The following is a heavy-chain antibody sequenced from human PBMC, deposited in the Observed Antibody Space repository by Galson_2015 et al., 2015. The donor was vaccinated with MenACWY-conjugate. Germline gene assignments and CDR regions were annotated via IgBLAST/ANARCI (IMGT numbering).Heavy chain of an antibody. CDR2: IRYDGSNK. CDR3: AKDFGYSKDV. Sequence: SLRLSCAASGFTFSSYAMSWVRQAPGKGLEWVAFIRYDGSNKYYADSVKGRFTISRDNSRNTLYLQMNSLRAEDTAVYYCAKDFGYSKDVWGKGTTVTVSS. D-gene: IGHD3-3*01. V-gene: IGHV3-30*02. CDR1: GFTFSSYA. J-gene: IGHJ6*04.